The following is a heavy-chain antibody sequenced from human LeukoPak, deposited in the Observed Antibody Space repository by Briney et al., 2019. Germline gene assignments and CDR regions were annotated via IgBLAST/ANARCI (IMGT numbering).Heavy chain of an antibody. Sequence: GGSLRLSCAASGFTFDDYAMHWVRQAPGKGLEWVSGISWNSGSIGYADSVKGRFTISRDNAKNSLYLQMNSLRAEDTALYYCAKDSSSWYSYYFDYRGQGTLVTVSS. D-gene: IGHD6-13*01. V-gene: IGHV3-9*01. CDR2: ISWNSGSI. CDR1: GFTFDDYA. J-gene: IGHJ4*02. CDR3: AKDSSSWYSYYFDY.